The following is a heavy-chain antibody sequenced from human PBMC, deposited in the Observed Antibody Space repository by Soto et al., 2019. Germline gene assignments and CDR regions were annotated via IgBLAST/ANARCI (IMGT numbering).Heavy chain of an antibody. Sequence: GGSLRLSCAASGFTFSSYGMHWVRQAPGKGLEWVAVISYDGSNKYYADSVKGRFTISRDNSKNTLYLQMNSLRAEDTAVYYCAKGKQQLVKGYYYYYMDVWGKGTTVTVSS. CDR3: AKGKQQLVKGYYYYYMDV. CDR1: GFTFSSYG. V-gene: IGHV3-30*18. CDR2: ISYDGSNK. J-gene: IGHJ6*03. D-gene: IGHD6-13*01.